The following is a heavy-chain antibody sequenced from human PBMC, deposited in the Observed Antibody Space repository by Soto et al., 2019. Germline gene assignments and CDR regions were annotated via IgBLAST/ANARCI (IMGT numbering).Heavy chain of an antibody. Sequence: SETLSLTCTVSGGSISSYYWSWIRQPPGKGLEWIVYIYYSGSTNYNPSLKSRVTISVDTSKNQFSLKLSSVTVADTAVYYCARHYDSSGYYFYWGQGTLVTVSS. CDR1: GGSISSYY. V-gene: IGHV4-59*01. J-gene: IGHJ4*02. CDR2: IYYSGST. CDR3: ARHYDSSGYYFY. D-gene: IGHD3-22*01.